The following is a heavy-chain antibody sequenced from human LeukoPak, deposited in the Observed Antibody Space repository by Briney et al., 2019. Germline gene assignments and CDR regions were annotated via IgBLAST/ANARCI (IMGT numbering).Heavy chain of an antibody. CDR3: ARDKPAYYGGNPDY. J-gene: IGHJ4*02. CDR1: GYTFTSYD. CDR2: ISAYNGNT. D-gene: IGHD4-23*01. Sequence: ASVKVSCKASGYTFTSYDINWVRQATGQGLEWMGWISAYNGNTNYAQKLQGRVTMTTDTSTSTAYMELRSLRFDDTAVYYCARDKPAYYGGNPDYWGQGTLVTVSS. V-gene: IGHV1-18*01.